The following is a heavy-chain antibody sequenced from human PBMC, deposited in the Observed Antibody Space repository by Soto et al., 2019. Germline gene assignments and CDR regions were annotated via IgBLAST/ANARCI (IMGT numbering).Heavy chain of an antibody. Sequence: PVESVKISGNGSGYSFAGYWITWVRQKPGKGLEWMGRIDPSDSQTYYSPSFRGHVTISATKSITTVFLQWSSLRASDTAMYYCARQIYDSDTGPNFQYYFDSWGQGTPVTVSS. D-gene: IGHD3-22*01. V-gene: IGHV5-10-1*01. CDR1: GYSFAGYW. CDR3: ARQIYDSDTGPNFQYYFDS. CDR2: IDPSDSQT. J-gene: IGHJ4*02.